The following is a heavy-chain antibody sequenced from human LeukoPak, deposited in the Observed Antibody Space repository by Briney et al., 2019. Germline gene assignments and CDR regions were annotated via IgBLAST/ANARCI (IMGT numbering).Heavy chain of an antibody. CDR2: ISGTGART. Sequence: GGSLRLSCTASGFTSTIYGMTWVRQAPGKGLEWVATISGTGARTYYADSAKGRFTISRDSSKNTVDLQMNSLRAEDTAVYYCAGSHSSDHPDLDYWGQGTLVTVSS. V-gene: IGHV3-23*01. CDR1: GFTSTIYG. D-gene: IGHD3-22*01. CDR3: AGSHSSDHPDLDY. J-gene: IGHJ4*02.